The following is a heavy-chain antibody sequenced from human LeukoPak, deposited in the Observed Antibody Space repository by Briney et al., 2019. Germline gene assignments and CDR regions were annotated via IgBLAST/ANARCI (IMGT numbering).Heavy chain of an antibody. CDR1: GGSLSNYY. J-gene: IGHJ5*02. D-gene: IGHD3-10*01. V-gene: IGHV4-34*01. CDR2: INHSGST. CDR3: ARGPASGSNFAWFDP. Sequence: SETLSLTCAVYGGSLSNYYWSWIRQPPGKGLEWIGEINHSGSTKYNPSFKSRVTISVDMSKNQFSLELNSVTAADTAVYYCARGPASGSNFAWFDPWGQGTLVTVSS.